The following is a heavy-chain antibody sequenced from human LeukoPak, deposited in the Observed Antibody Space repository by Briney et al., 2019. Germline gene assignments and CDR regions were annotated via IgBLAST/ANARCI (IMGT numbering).Heavy chain of an antibody. J-gene: IGHJ6*03. Sequence: GGPLRLSCAASGFTFSSYWMSWVRQAPGKGLEWVANIKQDGSEKYYVDSVKGRFTISRDNAKNSLYLQMNSLRAEDTAVYYCATLAYYDFWSGYPPPYYYYYMDVWGKGTTVTVSS. CDR2: IKQDGSEK. V-gene: IGHV3-7*01. CDR3: ATLAYYDFWSGYPPPYYYYYMDV. D-gene: IGHD3-3*01. CDR1: GFTFSSYW.